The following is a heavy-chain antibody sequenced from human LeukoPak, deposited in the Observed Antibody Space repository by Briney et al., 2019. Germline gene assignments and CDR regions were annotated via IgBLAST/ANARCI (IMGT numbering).Heavy chain of an antibody. Sequence: GGSLRLFCAASGFTFSTYPIHWVRQAPGKGLEWVAVISYDGSKKYYADSVKGRFTISRDNSKNTLYLQMNSLRPEDTAVYYCAREDYYFDYWGQGTLVTVSS. CDR2: ISYDGSKK. J-gene: IGHJ4*02. CDR3: AREDYYFDY. CDR1: GFTFSTYP. V-gene: IGHV3-30*04.